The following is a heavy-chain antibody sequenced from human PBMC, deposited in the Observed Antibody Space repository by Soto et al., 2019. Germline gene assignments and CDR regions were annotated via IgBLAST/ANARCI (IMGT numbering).Heavy chain of an antibody. J-gene: IGHJ5*02. V-gene: IGHV3-9*01. CDR2: ISWNSGSI. D-gene: IGHD3-3*01. CDR3: AKGDTIFGVVPFDP. Sequence: EVQLVESGGGLVQPGRSLRLSCAASGFTFDDYAMHWVRQAPGKGLEWVSGISWNSGSIGYADSVKGRFTICRDNAKNSLYLQMNSLRAEDTALYYCAKGDTIFGVVPFDPWGQGTLVTVSS. CDR1: GFTFDDYA.